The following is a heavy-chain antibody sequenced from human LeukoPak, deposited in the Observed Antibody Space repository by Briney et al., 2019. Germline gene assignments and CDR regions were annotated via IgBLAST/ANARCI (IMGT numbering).Heavy chain of an antibody. CDR3: AKEPITIFGVVTAAFDY. CDR1: GFTFSSYA. CDR2: ISDTADKT. V-gene: IGHV3-23*01. D-gene: IGHD3-3*01. Sequence: GGSLRLSCVASGFTFSSYAMSWVRQAPGKGLEWVSSISDTADKTYYADSVEGRFTISRDNSKNTLFLQMNSLRAEDTAVYYCAKEPITIFGVVTAAFDYWGQGTLVTVSS. J-gene: IGHJ4*02.